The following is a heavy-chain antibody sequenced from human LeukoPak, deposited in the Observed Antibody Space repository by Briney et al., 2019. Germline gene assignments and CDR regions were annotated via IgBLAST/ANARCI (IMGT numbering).Heavy chain of an antibody. J-gene: IGHJ2*01. CDR1: GFTFSSYA. V-gene: IGHV3-30*04. CDR3: ARAELGINFRGWYFDL. Sequence: GGSLRLSCAASGFTFSSYAMHWVRQAPGKGLEWVTVISYDGSNKYYADSVKGRFTISRDNSKNTLYLQMNSLRAEDTAVYYCARAELGINFRGWYFDLWGRGTLVTVSS. D-gene: IGHD7-27*01. CDR2: ISYDGSNK.